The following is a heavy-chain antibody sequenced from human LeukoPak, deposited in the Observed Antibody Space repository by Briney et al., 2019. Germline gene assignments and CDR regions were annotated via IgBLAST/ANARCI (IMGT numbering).Heavy chain of an antibody. CDR1: GFTFSDYY. CDR2: MSGSGTTI. Sequence: GGSLRLSCAASGFTFSDYYMTWIRQAPGKGLEWISYMSGSGTTIYYADSVKGRFTISRDNAKKSLYLQMNSLRAEDTAVYYCARASVYGSGTYYYYYGTDVWGQGTTVTVSS. J-gene: IGHJ6*02. V-gene: IGHV3-11*01. CDR3: ARASVYGSGTYYYYYGTDV. D-gene: IGHD3-10*01.